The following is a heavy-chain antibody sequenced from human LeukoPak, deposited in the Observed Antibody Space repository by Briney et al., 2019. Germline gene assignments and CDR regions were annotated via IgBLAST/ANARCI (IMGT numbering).Heavy chain of an antibody. CDR1: GYTFTGYY. V-gene: IGHV1-2*02. J-gene: IGHJ6*03. CDR2: INPNSGGT. Sequence: ASVKVSCKASGYTFTGYYMHWVRQAPGQGLEWMGWINPNSGGTNYAQKFQGRVTMTRDTPISTAYMELSRLRSDDTAVYYCARVGPVVVVVAATGYYYMDVWGKGTTVTVSS. CDR3: ARVGPVVVVVAATGYYYMDV. D-gene: IGHD2-15*01.